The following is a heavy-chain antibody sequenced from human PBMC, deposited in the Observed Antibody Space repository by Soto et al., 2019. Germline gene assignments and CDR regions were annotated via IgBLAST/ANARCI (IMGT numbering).Heavy chain of an antibody. Sequence: PSETLSLTCAVYGGSFSGYYWSWIRQAPGKGLEWVSVITGSSSYTNYADSVKGRFTISRDNAKNSLYLQMNSLRAEDTAVYYCPSTLRYFDWFGVFDIWAQGTMVTVSS. CDR3: PSTLRYFDWFGVFDI. J-gene: IGHJ3*02. D-gene: IGHD3-9*01. CDR2: ITGSSSYT. V-gene: IGHV3-11*03. CDR1: GGSFSGYY.